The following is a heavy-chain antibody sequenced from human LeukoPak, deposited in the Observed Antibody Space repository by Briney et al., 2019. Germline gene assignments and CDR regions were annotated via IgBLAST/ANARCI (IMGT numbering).Heavy chain of an antibody. CDR1: GFTFSSYA. D-gene: IGHD3-16*01. Sequence: GGSLRLSCAASGFTFSSYAMSWVRQAPGKGLEWVSTISGSGGSTNYAVSVKGRFTISRDNSKNTLYLQMNSLRAEDTAVYYCAKGGSYYYYYMDVWGKGTTVTVSS. V-gene: IGHV3-23*01. CDR3: AKGGSYYYYYMDV. J-gene: IGHJ6*03. CDR2: ISGSGGST.